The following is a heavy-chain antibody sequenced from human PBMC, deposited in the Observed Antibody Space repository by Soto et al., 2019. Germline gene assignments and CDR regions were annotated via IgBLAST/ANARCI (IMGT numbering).Heavy chain of an antibody. V-gene: IGHV3-30-3*01. Sequence: QVQLVESGGGVVQPGRSLRLSCAASGFTFSTYTMHWVRQAPGKGLEWVATISDDGSNKYYADFVKGRFTISRDNSKDTLWLQMNSLRAEDTAVYYCPREGHGDWFDPWGQGTLVTVSS. D-gene: IGHD3-10*01. CDR3: PREGHGDWFDP. CDR1: GFTFSTYT. J-gene: IGHJ5*02. CDR2: ISDDGSNK.